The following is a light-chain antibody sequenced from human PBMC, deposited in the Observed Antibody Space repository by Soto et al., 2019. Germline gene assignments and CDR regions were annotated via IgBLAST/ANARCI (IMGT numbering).Light chain of an antibody. Sequence: QAVVTQPPSASGTPGQRVTISCSGSSSNIGSNYVYWYQQLPGTAPKLLIYRNNQRPSGVPDRFSGSKSGTSASLAISGLRSEDEADYYCVAWDDSLSGRAVFGGGTKLTVL. J-gene: IGLJ2*01. CDR1: SSNIGSNY. V-gene: IGLV1-47*01. CDR2: RNN. CDR3: VAWDDSLSGRAV.